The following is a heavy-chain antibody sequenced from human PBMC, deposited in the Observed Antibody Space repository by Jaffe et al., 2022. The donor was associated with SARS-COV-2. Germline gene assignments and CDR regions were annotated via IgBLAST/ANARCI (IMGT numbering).Heavy chain of an antibody. Sequence: QVQLVQSGAEVKKPGASVKVSCKASGYTFSTYGIGWVRQAPGQGLEWMGWINIDNGNTKYAQNLQGRVTMTTDTSTSTAYMELRSLRSDDTAVYYCARAPPMVRALVYYYYLDVWGKGTTVTVSS. J-gene: IGHJ6*03. V-gene: IGHV1-18*01. CDR2: INIDNGNT. CDR1: GYTFSTYG. D-gene: IGHD3-10*01. CDR3: ARAPPMVRALVYYYYLDV.